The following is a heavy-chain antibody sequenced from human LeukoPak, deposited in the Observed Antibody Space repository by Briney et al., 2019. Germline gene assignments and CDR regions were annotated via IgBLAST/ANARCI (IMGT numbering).Heavy chain of an antibody. CDR3: AKIEGYDSSGYYYVGPYFDY. D-gene: IGHD3-22*01. J-gene: IGHJ4*02. CDR2: ISGSGGST. V-gene: IGHV3-23*01. Sequence: WGSLRLSCAASGFTFSSYAISWVRQAPGQGLPWVSAISGSGGSTYYADSVKGRFTISRDNSKNTLYLQMNSLRAEDTAVYYCAKIEGYDSSGYYYVGPYFDYWGQGTLVTVSS. CDR1: GFTFSSYA.